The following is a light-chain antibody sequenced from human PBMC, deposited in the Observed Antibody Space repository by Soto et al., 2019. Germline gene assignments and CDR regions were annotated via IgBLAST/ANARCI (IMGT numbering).Light chain of an antibody. V-gene: IGLV1-51*02. CDR3: GTWDSSLSAL. CDR2: ENN. J-gene: IGLJ3*02. Sequence: QSVLTQPPSLSAAPGQKVTISCSGSSSNIGNNYVSWYQQLPGTAPKLLIYENNKRPSGIPDRFSGSKSGTSATLGITGLQTGDEADYYCGTWDSSLSALFGGGTKVTVL. CDR1: SSNIGNNY.